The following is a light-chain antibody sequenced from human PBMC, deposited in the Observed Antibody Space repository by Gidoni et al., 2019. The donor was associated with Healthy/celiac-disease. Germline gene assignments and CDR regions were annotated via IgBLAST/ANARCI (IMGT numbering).Light chain of an antibody. CDR2: DAS. V-gene: IGKV3-11*01. CDR1: QSVSSY. Sequence: EILLTQSPATLSLSPGERATLSCRASQSVSSYLSCYQQKPGQAPRLLIYDASTRATGIPARFSGSGSGTDFTLTISSLEPEDFAVSYCQQRSNWPRYTFGQGTKLEIK. J-gene: IGKJ2*01. CDR3: QQRSNWPRYT.